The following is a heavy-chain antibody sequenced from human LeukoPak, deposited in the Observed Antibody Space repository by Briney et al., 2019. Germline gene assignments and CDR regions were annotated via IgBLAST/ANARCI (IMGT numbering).Heavy chain of an antibody. J-gene: IGHJ5*02. D-gene: IGHD2-8*01. CDR1: GFIFSTYW. CDR3: ARARLMNWFDP. CDR2: INSDGSST. Sequence: PGGSLRLSCAASGFIFSTYWMHWVRQAPGKGLVWVSRINSDGSSTNYADSVKGRFIISRDNAKNTLYLQMNSLGADDTAVYYCARARLMNWFDPWGLGTLVIVSS. V-gene: IGHV3-74*01.